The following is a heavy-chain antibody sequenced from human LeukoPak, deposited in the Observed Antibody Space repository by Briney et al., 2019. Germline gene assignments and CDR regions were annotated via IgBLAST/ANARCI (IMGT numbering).Heavy chain of an antibody. CDR3: ARGVVAVTANDYYYYMDV. D-gene: IGHD2-21*02. J-gene: IGHJ6*03. CDR1: GGSFSGYY. Sequence: SETVSLTCAVYGGSFSGYYWSWIRPPSGKGLEWIGEINHSGSTNYNTSLKSRVTISVDTSKNQFSLKLSSVTAADTALYYCARGVVAVTANDYYYYMDVWGKGTTVTVSS. V-gene: IGHV4-34*01. CDR2: INHSGST.